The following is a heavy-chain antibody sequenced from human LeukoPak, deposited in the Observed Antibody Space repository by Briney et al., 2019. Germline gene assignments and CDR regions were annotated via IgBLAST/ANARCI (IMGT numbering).Heavy chain of an antibody. Sequence: GGSLRLSCAASGFTFSSYAMHWVRQAPGKGLEWVAVISYDGSNKYYADSVKGRFTISRDNSKNTLYLQMNSLRAEDTAVYYCARAPYDFWSGYYAYYYYYMDVWGKGTTVTVSS. CDR3: ARAPYDFWSGYYAYYYYYMDV. CDR2: ISYDGSNK. J-gene: IGHJ6*03. V-gene: IGHV3-30*04. CDR1: GFTFSSYA. D-gene: IGHD3-3*01.